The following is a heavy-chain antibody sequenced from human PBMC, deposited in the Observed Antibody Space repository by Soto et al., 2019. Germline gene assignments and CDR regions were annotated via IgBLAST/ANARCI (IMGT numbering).Heavy chain of an antibody. Sequence: EVQLLESGGGLVQPGGSLRLSCAASGFTFSSYVMSWVRQAPGKGLEWVSAISGSGGSTYYADSVKGRFTISRDNSKNKLQLQMNSPRAEDKAVYYCAEDLSGRDYPTYFDYWGQGTLVTVCS. D-gene: IGHD4-17*01. J-gene: IGHJ4*02. V-gene: IGHV3-23*01. CDR3: AEDLSGRDYPTYFDY. CDR2: ISGSGGST. CDR1: GFTFSSYV.